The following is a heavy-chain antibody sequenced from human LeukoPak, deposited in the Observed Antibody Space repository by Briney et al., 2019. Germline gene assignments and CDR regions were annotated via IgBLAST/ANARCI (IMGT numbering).Heavy chain of an antibody. CDR2: IKQDGSEK. CDR1: GFTSSSYW. D-gene: IGHD6-19*01. Sequence: GGSLRLSCAPSGFTSSSYWMSWVRQAPGKGLEWVANIKQDGSEKYYVDSVKGRFTISRDNAKNSLYLQMNSLRAEDTAVYYCARDGSSGWYREAFDYWGQGTLVTVSS. J-gene: IGHJ4*02. V-gene: IGHV3-7*01. CDR3: ARDGSSGWYREAFDY.